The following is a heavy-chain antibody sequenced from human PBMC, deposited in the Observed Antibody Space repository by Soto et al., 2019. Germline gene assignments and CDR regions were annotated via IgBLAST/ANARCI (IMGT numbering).Heavy chain of an antibody. V-gene: IGHV3-72*01. CDR2: TRNKANSYIT. D-gene: IGHD1-1*01. CDR1: GFTFSDHS. CDR3: ARGLREPAN. J-gene: IGHJ4*02. Sequence: EVQLVESGGGLVQPGVSLRLSCAASGFTFSDHSMDWVRPAPGKGLEWVGRTRNKANSYITEYAAAVKGRFTISRYDSNNSAYLQMNRPKTEDTAIYYCARGLREPANRGQGALVTVS.